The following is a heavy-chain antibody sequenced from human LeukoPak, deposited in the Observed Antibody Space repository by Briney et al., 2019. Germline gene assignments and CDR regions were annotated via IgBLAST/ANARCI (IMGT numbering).Heavy chain of an antibody. V-gene: IGHV4-4*07. J-gene: IGHJ4*02. Sequence: SETLSLTCTVSGGSIKRDYWNWVRQPAGEGLEWIGRIHYSGATNYNPSLRSRVTMSVDTSKNQFSLKLSSVTAADTAVYYCARELAVAGKTIFDQWGQGTLVTVSS. CDR2: IHYSGAT. CDR1: GGSIKRDY. CDR3: ARELAVAGKTIFDQ. D-gene: IGHD6-19*01.